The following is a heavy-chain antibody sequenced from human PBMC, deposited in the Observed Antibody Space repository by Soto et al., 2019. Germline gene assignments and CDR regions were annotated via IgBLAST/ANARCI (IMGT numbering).Heavy chain of an antibody. CDR3: AREKSQSDAFAI. CDR1: GGTFSSYT. V-gene: IGHV1-69*08. CDR2: IISLLGIA. Sequence: QVQLVQSGAEVKKPGASVKVSCKASGGTFSSYTISWVRQATGQGLEWMGRIISLLGIANCAPKFQCRVTITADKSTSTAYMELRSLRSEDTAVYYCAREKSQSDAFAIWGQGTMVTVSS. J-gene: IGHJ3*02.